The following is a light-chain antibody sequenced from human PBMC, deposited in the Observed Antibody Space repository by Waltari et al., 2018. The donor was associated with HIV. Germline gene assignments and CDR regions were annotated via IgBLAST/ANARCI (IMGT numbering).Light chain of an antibody. V-gene: IGLV1-44*01. CDR2: SNN. J-gene: IGLJ1*01. CDR1: GPTLGSNP. Sequence: SVLTQPPSASGTPGQRVALSFSGCGPTLGSNPVNWYQQLPGTAPKLLIYSNNQRPSGVPDRFSGSKSGTSASLAISGLQSEDEADYYCAAWDDSLNGYLFGTGTKVTVL. CDR3: AAWDDSLNGYL.